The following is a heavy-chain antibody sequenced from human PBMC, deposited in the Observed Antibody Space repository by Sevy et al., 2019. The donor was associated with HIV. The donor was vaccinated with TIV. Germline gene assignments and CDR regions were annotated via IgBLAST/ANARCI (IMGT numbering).Heavy chain of an antibody. V-gene: IGHV3-11*01. Sequence: GSLRLSCAASGFTFSDYYMTWIRQAPGKGLEWVSYISSSGSTIYYADSVKGRFTISRDNAKNSLYLQMNGLRAEDTAVYYCAREDMATTRGPFDYWGQGTLVTVSS. D-gene: IGHD5-12*01. CDR3: AREDMATTRGPFDY. CDR2: ISSSGSTI. J-gene: IGHJ4*02. CDR1: GFTFSDYY.